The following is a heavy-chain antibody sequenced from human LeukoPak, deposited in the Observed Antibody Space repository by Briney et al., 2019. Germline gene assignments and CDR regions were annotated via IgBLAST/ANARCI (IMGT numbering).Heavy chain of an antibody. V-gene: IGHV4-39*01. D-gene: IGHD5-18*01. CDR3: ARSGYSYGPYWYFDL. CDR1: GGSLSTSSYY. Sequence: SETLSLTCTVSGGSLSTSSYYWGWIRQPPGKGLEWIASIYYSGGTYYNSSLKSRVTISVDTSKDQFSLKVYSVTAADTAVYYCARSGYSYGPYWYFDLWGRGTLVTVSS. CDR2: IYYSGGT. J-gene: IGHJ2*01.